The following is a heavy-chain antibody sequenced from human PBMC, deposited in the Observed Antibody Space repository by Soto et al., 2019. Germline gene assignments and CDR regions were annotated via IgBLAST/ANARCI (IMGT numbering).Heavy chain of an antibody. D-gene: IGHD3-16*01. J-gene: IGHJ4*02. CDR3: STYTYAYILH. CDR1: GFTLSNTW. Sequence: GGSLRLSCAASGFTLSNTWMTWVRQAPGKGLEWVGRIKSKTEGGTTDYAAPVKGRFTISRDDSKNTLYLQMNSLNTEDPAAYYCSTYTYAYILHWGQGALVTVSS. CDR2: IKSKTEGGTT. V-gene: IGHV3-15*01.